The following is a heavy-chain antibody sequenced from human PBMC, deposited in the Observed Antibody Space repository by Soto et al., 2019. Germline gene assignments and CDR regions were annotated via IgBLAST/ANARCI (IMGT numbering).Heavy chain of an antibody. D-gene: IGHD3-3*01. CDR2: ISGSGGST. J-gene: IGHJ6*02. CDR3: AKLRFLEWLLSSLYYYYGMDV. Sequence: GGSLRLSCAASGFTFSSYAMSWVRQAPGKGLEKVSAISGSGGSTYYADSVKGRFTISRDNSKNTLYLQMNSLRAEDTAVYYCAKLRFLEWLLSSLYYYYGMDVWGQGTTVTVSS. CDR1: GFTFSSYA. V-gene: IGHV3-23*01.